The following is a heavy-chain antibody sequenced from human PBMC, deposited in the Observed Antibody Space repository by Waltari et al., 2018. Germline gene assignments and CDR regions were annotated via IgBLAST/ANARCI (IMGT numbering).Heavy chain of an antibody. CDR1: GFTFSNFG. Sequence: EVQLVESGGGLVKPGGSLRLSCAASGFTFSNFGRNWVRQAPGKGLEWVSSISSGKSYIYYADSVKGRFTISRDNAKNSLYLQMNSLRAEDTTVYYCARENTMVRGAPFDYWGQGTLVTVSS. J-gene: IGHJ4*02. D-gene: IGHD3-10*01. CDR2: ISSGKSYI. V-gene: IGHV3-21*01. CDR3: ARENTMVRGAPFDY.